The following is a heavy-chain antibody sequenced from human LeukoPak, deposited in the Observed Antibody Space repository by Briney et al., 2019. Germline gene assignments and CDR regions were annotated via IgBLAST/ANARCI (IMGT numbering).Heavy chain of an antibody. V-gene: IGHV1-2*02. CDR2: INPNSGGT. Sequence: ASVKVSCTASGYTFTGYSMQWVRQAPGQGLEWMGWINPNSGGTNYAQKFQGRVTMTRDTSISTAYMELSRLRSDDTAVYYCARGLYYYDSSGYDAFDIWGQGTMVTVSS. D-gene: IGHD3-22*01. CDR3: ARGLYYYDSSGYDAFDI. J-gene: IGHJ3*02. CDR1: GYTFTGYS.